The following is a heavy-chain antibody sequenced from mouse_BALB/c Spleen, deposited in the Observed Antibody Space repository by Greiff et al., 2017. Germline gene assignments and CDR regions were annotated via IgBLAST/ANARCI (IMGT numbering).Heavy chain of an antibody. CDR1: GFTFSSYA. V-gene: IGHV5-6-5*01. Sequence: EVQGVESGGGLVKPGGSLKLSCAASGFTFSSYAMSWVRQTPEKRLEWVASISSGGSTYYPDSVKGRFTISRDNARNILYLQMSSLRSEDTAMYYCARGQYPYYYAMDYWGQGTSVTVSS. D-gene: IGHD5-1*01. CDR2: ISSGGST. J-gene: IGHJ4*01. CDR3: ARGQYPYYYAMDY.